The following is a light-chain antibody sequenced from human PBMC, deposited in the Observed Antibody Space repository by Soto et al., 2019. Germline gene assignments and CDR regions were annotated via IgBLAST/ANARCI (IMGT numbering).Light chain of an antibody. Sequence: IQMTQSPSTLSGSVGDRVTITCRASQTISSWLAWYQQKPGKAPKLLIYKASTLKSGVPSRFSGSGSGTEFTLTISSLQPDDFATYSCQHYNSYSEALGQGTKLDI. CDR3: QHYNSYSEA. CDR2: KAS. V-gene: IGKV1-5*03. CDR1: QTISSW. J-gene: IGKJ1*01.